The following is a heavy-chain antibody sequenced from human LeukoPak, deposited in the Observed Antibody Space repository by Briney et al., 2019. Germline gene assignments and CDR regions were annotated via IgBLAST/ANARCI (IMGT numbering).Heavy chain of an antibody. J-gene: IGHJ6*02. CDR1: GLTFSSHA. CDR2: ISGSGGST. D-gene: IGHD3-3*01. V-gene: IGHV3-23*02. CDR3: AKGSGYYNYYYYNMDV. Sequence: HPGGSLRLSCAASGLTFSSHAMTWVRQAPGKGLEWVSAISGSGGSTYYGDSVKGRFTISRDNSKNTLYLQMNSLRAEDTAIYYCAKGSGYYNYYYYNMDVWGQGTTVTVSS.